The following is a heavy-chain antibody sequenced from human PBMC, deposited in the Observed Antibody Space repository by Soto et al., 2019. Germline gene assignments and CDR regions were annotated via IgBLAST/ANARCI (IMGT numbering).Heavy chain of an antibody. CDR2: INPNSGGT. CDR1: VYTFTGYY. J-gene: IGHJ6*02. Sequence: ASVKVSCKGSVYTFTGYYMHWVRLATGQGLEWMGWINPNSGGTNYAQKFQGWVTMTRDTSISTAYMELSRLRSDDTGVYYSGSTNYNPPLKSRVTISVDTSKNQFSLKLSSVTAADTAVYYCARDRQWYYDFWSGSPGPHTIYGMDVWGQGTTVTVSS. CDR3: GSTNYNPPLKSRVTISVDTSKNQFSLKLSSVTAADTAVYYCARDRQWYYDFWSGSPGPHTIYGMDV. V-gene: IGHV1-2*04. D-gene: IGHD3-10*01.